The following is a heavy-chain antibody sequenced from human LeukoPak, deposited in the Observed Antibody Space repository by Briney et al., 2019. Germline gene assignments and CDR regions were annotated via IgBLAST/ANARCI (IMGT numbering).Heavy chain of an antibody. CDR3: ARAKYSSSSDFDY. Sequence: SETLSLTCTVSGGSISSSSNYWGWIRQSPGKGLEWIGTIYYSGSTYYNPSLKSRLTMSVDTSKNQFSLKLSSVTAADTAVYYCARAKYSSSSDFDYWGQGTLVTVSS. J-gene: IGHJ4*02. D-gene: IGHD6-6*01. CDR1: GGSISSSSNY. V-gene: IGHV4-39*07. CDR2: IYYSGST.